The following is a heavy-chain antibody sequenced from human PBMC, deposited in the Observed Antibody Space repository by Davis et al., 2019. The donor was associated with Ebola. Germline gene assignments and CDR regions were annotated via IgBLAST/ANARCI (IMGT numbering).Heavy chain of an antibody. CDR3: ARAVVVSSPFDN. D-gene: IGHD3-22*01. J-gene: IGHJ4*02. V-gene: IGHV1-18*01. Sequence: ASVKVSCKASGYIFTNYDITWVRQAPGQGLEWVGSISAYNGNINYAQKLQGRVTTTTDTSTNTVYMELRSLRSDDTAIYYCARAVVVSSPFDNWGQGTLVTVSS. CDR1: GYIFTNYD. CDR2: ISAYNGNI.